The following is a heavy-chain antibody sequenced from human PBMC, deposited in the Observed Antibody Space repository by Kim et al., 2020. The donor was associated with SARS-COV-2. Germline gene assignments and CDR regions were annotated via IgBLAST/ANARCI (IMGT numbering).Heavy chain of an antibody. Sequence: GGSLRLSCAASGFTFSSYGMHWVRQAPGKGLEWVAVIWYDGSNKYYADSVKGRFTISRDNSKNTLYLQMNSLRAEDTAVYYCAKEYSNGWGYYYGMDVWGQGTTVTVSS. D-gene: IGHD4-4*01. CDR2: IWYDGSNK. V-gene: IGHV3-33*06. CDR1: GFTFSSYG. CDR3: AKEYSNGWGYYYGMDV. J-gene: IGHJ6*02.